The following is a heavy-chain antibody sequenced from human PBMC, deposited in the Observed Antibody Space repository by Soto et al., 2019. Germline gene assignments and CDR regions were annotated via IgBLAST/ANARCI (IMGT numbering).Heavy chain of an antibody. Sequence: QVTLKESGPVLVKPTETLTLRCTVSGLSITDSEMGVSWIRQPPGQPLEWLAHIDSSGEKSYRTFLKSRLALSKETSKSPIVPTMTNMDPADTATSYCARRHLAVAVSPWFDPWGQGIPVTVSS. D-gene: IGHD6-19*01. V-gene: IGHV2-26*01. CDR1: GLSITDSEMG. J-gene: IGHJ5*02. CDR3: ARRHLAVAVSPWFDP. CDR2: IDSSGEK.